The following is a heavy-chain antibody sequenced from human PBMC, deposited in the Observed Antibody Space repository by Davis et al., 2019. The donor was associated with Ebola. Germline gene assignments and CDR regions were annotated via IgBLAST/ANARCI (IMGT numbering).Heavy chain of an antibody. CDR3: ARGDDYGDMYYFDY. V-gene: IGHV3-21*01. CDR2: ISSSSSYI. J-gene: IGHJ4*02. CDR1: GFTFSSYS. D-gene: IGHD4-17*01. Sequence: GESLKISCAASGFTFSSYSMNWVRQAPGKGLEWVSSISSSSSYIYYADSVKGRFTISRDNAKNSLYLQMNSLRAEDTAVYYCARGDDYGDMYYFDYWGQGTLVTVSS.